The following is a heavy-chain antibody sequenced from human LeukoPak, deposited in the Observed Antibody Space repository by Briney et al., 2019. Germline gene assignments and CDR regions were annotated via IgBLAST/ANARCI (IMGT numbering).Heavy chain of an antibody. J-gene: IGHJ5*02. CDR3: ARAVTELEKNNWFDP. V-gene: IGHV1-69*01. D-gene: IGHD1-7*01. CDR2: IIPIFGTA. Sequence: SVKVSCKASGGTFSSYAISWVRQAPGQGLEWMGGIIPIFGTANYAQKFQGRVTITADESTSTAYMELSSLRSEDTAVYYCARAVTELEKNNWFDPWGQGTLVTVSS. CDR1: GGTFSSYA.